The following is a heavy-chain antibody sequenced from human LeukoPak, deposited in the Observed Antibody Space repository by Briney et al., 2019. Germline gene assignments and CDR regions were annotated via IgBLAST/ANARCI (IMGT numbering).Heavy chain of an antibody. Sequence: GASVKVSCKASGGTFSSYAISWVRQAPGQGLEWMGGIIPIFGTANYAQKFQGRVTITTDESTSTAYMELSSLRSEDTAVYYCARDQAVAGHNWFDPWGQGTLVTVSS. V-gene: IGHV1-69*05. J-gene: IGHJ5*02. CDR3: ARDQAVAGHNWFDP. CDR1: GGTFSSYA. CDR2: IIPIFGTA. D-gene: IGHD6-19*01.